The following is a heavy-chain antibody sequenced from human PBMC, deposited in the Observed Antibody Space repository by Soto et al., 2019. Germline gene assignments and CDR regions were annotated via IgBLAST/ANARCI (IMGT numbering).Heavy chain of an antibody. V-gene: IGHV2-70*13. CDR2: IERDDDDK. CDR1: GFSLTSPGMC. CDR3: ARSIRGPRRFNGMDV. J-gene: IGHJ6*02. D-gene: IGHD1-20*01. Sequence: SGPTVVNPTETLTLTCTLSGFSLTSPGMCVSWIRQPPGKALEWLALIERDDDDKYYSTSLKTRLTISKDTRKNQVVLTMANMDPADTGTYYCARSIRGPRRFNGMDVWGQGTTVTVSS.